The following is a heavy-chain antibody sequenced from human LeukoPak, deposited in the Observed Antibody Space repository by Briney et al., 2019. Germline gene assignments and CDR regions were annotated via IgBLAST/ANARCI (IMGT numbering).Heavy chain of an antibody. J-gene: IGHJ6*02. V-gene: IGHV3-48*02. CDR1: GFTFSSCS. CDR3: ARDLLWFGEDHGMDV. CDR2: ISSSSSTI. Sequence: GSLRLSCAASGFTFSSCSMNWVRQAPGKGLEWVSYISSSSSTIYYADSVKGRFTISRDNAKNSLYLQMNSLRDEDTAVYYCARDLLWFGEDHGMDVWGQGTTVTVSS. D-gene: IGHD3-10*01.